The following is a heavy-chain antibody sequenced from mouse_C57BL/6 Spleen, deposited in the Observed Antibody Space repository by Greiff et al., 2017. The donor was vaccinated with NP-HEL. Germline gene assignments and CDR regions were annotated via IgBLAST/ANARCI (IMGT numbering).Heavy chain of an antibody. V-gene: IGHV5-9-1*02. D-gene: IGHD4-1*01. CDR2: ISSGGDYI. CDR3: TRDSLTGTDY. J-gene: IGHJ2*01. CDR1: GFTFSSYA. Sequence: EVMLVESGEGLVKPGGSLKLSCAASGFTFSSYAMSWVRQTPAKRLEWVAYISSGGDYIYYADTVKGRFTISRDTARNTLYLQMSSLKSEDTAMYYCTRDSLTGTDYWGQGTTLTVSS.